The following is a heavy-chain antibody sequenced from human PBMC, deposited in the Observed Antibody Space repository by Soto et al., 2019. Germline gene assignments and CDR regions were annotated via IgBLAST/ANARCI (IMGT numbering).Heavy chain of an antibody. V-gene: IGHV3-23*01. J-gene: IGHJ3*01. CDR3: AKATTYSYDTDAFDF. CDR2: ISASGGST. Sequence: EVQLLATGGGLGQPGGSLRLSCTASGFTFNKYAMGWVRQAPGKGLQGVAGISASGGSTYYGPSVKGRFTISRDSSKNTLHLQIDSLRGEDTAIYYCAKATTYSYDTDAFDFWGHGTMVTVS. D-gene: IGHD3-22*01. CDR1: GFTFNKYA.